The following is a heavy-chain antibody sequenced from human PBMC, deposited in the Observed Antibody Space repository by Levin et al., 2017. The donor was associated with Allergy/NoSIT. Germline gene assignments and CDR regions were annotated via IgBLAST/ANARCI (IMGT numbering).Heavy chain of an antibody. CDR3: ARGSNYATGCFDS. CDR2: INPSGGST. V-gene: IGHV1-46*01. J-gene: IGHJ4*02. Sequence: ASVKVSCKASGYTFTSYYLHWVRQAPGQGLQWMGIINPSGGSTSFAPRLRGRVTMTRDTSTSTVYMELSSLRSEDTAVYFCARGSNYATGCFDSWGQGTLITVSS. D-gene: IGHD2-2*01. CDR1: GYTFTSYY.